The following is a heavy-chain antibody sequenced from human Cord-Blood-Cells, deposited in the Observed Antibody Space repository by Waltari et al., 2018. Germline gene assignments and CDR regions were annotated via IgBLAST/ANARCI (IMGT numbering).Heavy chain of an antibody. D-gene: IGHD4-4*01. V-gene: IGHV3-23*01. J-gene: IGHJ4*02. CDR3: AKGEDYSNSESHVDY. CDR2: VSGSGGST. Sequence: EVQLLESGGGLVQPGGSLRLSCAASGFTFSSYAMSWVRQAPGKGLGGVAAVSGSGGSTYDADAVKGRFTISRDNAKNTLYLQMNSLRAEDTAVYYCAKGEDYSNSESHVDYWGQGTLVTVSS. CDR1: GFTFSSYA.